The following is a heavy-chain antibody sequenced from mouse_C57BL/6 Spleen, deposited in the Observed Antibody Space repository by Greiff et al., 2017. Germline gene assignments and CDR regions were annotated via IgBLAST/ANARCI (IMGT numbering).Heavy chain of an antibody. CDR3: ARSPSYSNYFDY. Sequence: QVQLQQPGAELVMPGASVKLSCKASGYTFTSYWMHWVKQRPGQGLEWIGEIDPSDSYTNYNQKFKGKSTLTVDKSSSTAYMQLSSLTSEDSAVYYCARSPSYSNYFDYWGQGTTLTVSS. CDR2: IDPSDSYT. V-gene: IGHV1-69*01. D-gene: IGHD2-5*01. J-gene: IGHJ2*01. CDR1: GYTFTSYW.